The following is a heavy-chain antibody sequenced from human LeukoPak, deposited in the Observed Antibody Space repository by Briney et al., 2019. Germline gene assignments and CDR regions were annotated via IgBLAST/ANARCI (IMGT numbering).Heavy chain of an antibody. V-gene: IGHV3-64D*06. CDR1: GFSFSSYA. CDR2: VTNNGGDT. J-gene: IGHJ6*02. CDR3: VKDPVHYYGMDV. Sequence: SGESLRLSCSASGFSFSSYAMHWVRQVPGKGLEYVAAVTNNGGDTYHADSVKGRFTISGDNSKNTLYLQMSSLRAEDTAVYYCVKDPVHYYGMDVWGQGTTVTVS.